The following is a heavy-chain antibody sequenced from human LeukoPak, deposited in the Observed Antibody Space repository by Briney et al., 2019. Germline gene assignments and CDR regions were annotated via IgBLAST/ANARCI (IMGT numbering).Heavy chain of an antibody. CDR2: IHHSGST. CDR3: ARDGLRITMVRGVIGY. Sequence: SETLSLTCTVSGGSISSNDHYWTWIRQPPGKGLEWIGYIHHSGSTYYNPSLKSRVTISVETSKKQFSLKLRSVTATDTAVYYCARDGLRITMVRGVIGYWGQGTLVTVSS. V-gene: IGHV4-30-4*08. CDR1: GGSISSNDHY. D-gene: IGHD3-10*01. J-gene: IGHJ4*02.